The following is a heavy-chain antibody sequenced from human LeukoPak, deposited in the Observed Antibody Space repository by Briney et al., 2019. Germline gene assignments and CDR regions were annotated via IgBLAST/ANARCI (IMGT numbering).Heavy chain of an antibody. V-gene: IGHV3-30*03. D-gene: IGHD4-23*01. CDR1: GFTFSSYG. J-gene: IGHJ4*02. CDR3: ASVTIDYGGKGPLDY. CDR2: ISYDGSNK. Sequence: PGRSLRLSCAASGFTFSSYGMHWVRQAPGKGLEWVAVISYDGSNKYYADSVKGRFTISRDNSKNTLYLQMNSLRTEDTAVYYCASVTIDYGGKGPLDYWGQGTLVTVSS.